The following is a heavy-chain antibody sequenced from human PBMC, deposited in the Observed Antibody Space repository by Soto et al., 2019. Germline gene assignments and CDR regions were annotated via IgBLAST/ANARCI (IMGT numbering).Heavy chain of an antibody. CDR3: AREVSKYSGYDFDY. V-gene: IGHV3-21*01. D-gene: IGHD5-12*01. J-gene: IGHJ4*02. CDR1: GFTFSSYS. Sequence: EVQLVESGGGLVKPGGSLRLSCAASGFTFSSYSMNWDRQAPGKGLEWVSSISSSSSYIYYADSVKGRFTISRDNAKNSLYLQMNSLRAEDTAVYYCAREVSKYSGYDFDYWGQGTLVTVSS. CDR2: ISSSSSYI.